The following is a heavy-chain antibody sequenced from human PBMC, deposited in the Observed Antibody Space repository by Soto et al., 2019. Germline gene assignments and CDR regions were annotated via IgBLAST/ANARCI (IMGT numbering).Heavy chain of an antibody. J-gene: IGHJ4*02. CDR2: ISGSGGST. V-gene: IGHV3-23*01. Sequence: GGSLRLSCAASGFTFSSYAMSWVRQAPGKGLEWVSAISGSGGSTYYADSVKGRFTISRDNSKNTLYLQMNSLRAEDTAVYYCAKVGYSYCSGGSCYSFYFDYWGQGTLVTVSS. D-gene: IGHD2-15*01. CDR3: AKVGYSYCSGGSCYSFYFDY. CDR1: GFTFSSYA.